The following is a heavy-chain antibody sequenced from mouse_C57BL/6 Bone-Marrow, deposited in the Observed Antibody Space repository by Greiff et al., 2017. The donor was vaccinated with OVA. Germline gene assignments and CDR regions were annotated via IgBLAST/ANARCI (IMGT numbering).Heavy chain of an antibody. CDR2: IRLKSDNYAT. J-gene: IGHJ2*01. CDR1: GFTFSNYW. CDR3: TDLTTVVAT. V-gene: IGHV6-3*01. D-gene: IGHD1-1*01. Sequence: EVKVEESGGGLVQPGGSMKLSCVASGFTFSNYWMNWVRQSPEKGLEWVAQIRLKSDNYATHYAESVKGRFTISRDDSKSSVYLQMNNLRAEDTGIYYCTDLTTVVATGGQGTTLTVSS.